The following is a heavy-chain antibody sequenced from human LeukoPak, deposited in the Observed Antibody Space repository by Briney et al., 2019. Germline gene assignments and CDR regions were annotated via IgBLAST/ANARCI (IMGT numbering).Heavy chain of an antibody. CDR3: ARSGYGDGTFDY. Sequence: SETLSLTCTVSGGSISSYYWSWIRQPPGKGLEWIGYINYSGSTNYNPSLKSRVTISVDTSKNQFSLKLSSVTAADTAVYYCARSGYGDGTFDYWGQGTLVTVSS. CDR2: INYSGST. CDR1: GGSISSYY. D-gene: IGHD4-17*01. V-gene: IGHV4-59*01. J-gene: IGHJ4*02.